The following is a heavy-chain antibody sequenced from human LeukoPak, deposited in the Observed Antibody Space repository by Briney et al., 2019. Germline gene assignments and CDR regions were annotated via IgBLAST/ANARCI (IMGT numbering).Heavy chain of an antibody. CDR1: GGSISSGGYY. CDR3: ASYYDSSGFDY. CDR2: IYYSGST. V-gene: IGHV4-30-4*08. Sequence: SETLSLTCTVSGGSISSGGYYWSWIRQHPGKGLEWTGYIYYSGSTYYNPSLKSRVTISVDTSKNQFSLKLSSVTAADTAVYYCASYYDSSGFDYWGLGTLVTVSS. D-gene: IGHD3-22*01. J-gene: IGHJ4*02.